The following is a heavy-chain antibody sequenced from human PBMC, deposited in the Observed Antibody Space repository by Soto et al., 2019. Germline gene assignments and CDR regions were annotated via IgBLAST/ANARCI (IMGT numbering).Heavy chain of an antibody. Sequence: GASVKVSCKASGYTFTSYGISWVRQAPGQGLEWMGWISAYNGNTNYAQKLQGRVTMTTDTSTSTAYMELRSLRSDDTAVYYCARDRGAPPVYYYDSSDAFDIWGQATMVTVSS. CDR3: ARDRGAPPVYYYDSSDAFDI. D-gene: IGHD3-22*01. V-gene: IGHV1-18*04. CDR2: ISAYNGNT. CDR1: GYTFTSYG. J-gene: IGHJ3*02.